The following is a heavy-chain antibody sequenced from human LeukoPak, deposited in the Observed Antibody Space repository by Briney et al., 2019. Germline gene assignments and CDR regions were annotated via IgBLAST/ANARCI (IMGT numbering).Heavy chain of an antibody. CDR1: GFTFSSYW. J-gene: IGHJ4*02. CDR3: SRGVGATDS. V-gene: IGHV3-74*01. D-gene: IGHD1-26*01. Sequence: GGSLRLSCTASGFTFSSYWMHWVRQAPGKGLEWVSRITSDGSSTSHADSVKGRFTIARDNAKNTLYLQMNSLRAEDTAVYYCSRGVGATDSWGQGTLVTVSS. CDR2: ITSDGSST.